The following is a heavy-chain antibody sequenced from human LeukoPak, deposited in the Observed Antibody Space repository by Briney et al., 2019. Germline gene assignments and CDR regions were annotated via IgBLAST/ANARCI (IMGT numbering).Heavy chain of an antibody. CDR1: GYTFTNYA. D-gene: IGHD3-22*01. CDR3: VRDPPYYYDGSVYSDF. CDR2: INGDVGQT. J-gene: IGHJ4*02. Sequence: GASVKVSCKASGYTFTNYAIHWVRQAPGQRLDWMGWINGDVGQTKYSQIFQGRLTITRDTSARTAYMELRSLTSEDTAVYYCVRDPPYYYDGSVYSDFWGQGTLVTVSS. V-gene: IGHV1-3*01.